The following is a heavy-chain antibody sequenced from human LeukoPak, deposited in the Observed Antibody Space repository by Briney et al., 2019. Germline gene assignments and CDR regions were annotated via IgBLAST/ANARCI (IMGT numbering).Heavy chain of an antibody. CDR3: ARAGDGTAARDY. Sequence: PGGSLRLSCAASGFTFSSYWMSWVRQAPGKGLEWVANINEDGGEKYYVDSVRGRFTISRDNAKNSVYLQVNSLRAEVTAVYYCARAGDGTAARDYWGQGTLVTVSS. V-gene: IGHV3-7*01. D-gene: IGHD2-15*01. CDR2: INEDGGEK. J-gene: IGHJ4*02. CDR1: GFTFSSYW.